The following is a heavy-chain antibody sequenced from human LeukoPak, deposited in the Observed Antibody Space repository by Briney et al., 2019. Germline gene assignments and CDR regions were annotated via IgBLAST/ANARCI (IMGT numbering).Heavy chain of an antibody. CDR2: IVVGSGNT. CDR3: AARGYAYGSFSY. V-gene: IGHV1-58*01. J-gene: IGHJ4*02. Sequence: SVKVSCRASGFTFTSSAVQWVRQARGQRLEWIGWIVVGSGNTKYAQKFHERVTLTRDMSTSTAYMELSSLRSEDTAVYYCAARGYAYGSFSYWGQGTLVTVSS. D-gene: IGHD5-18*01. CDR1: GFTFTSSA.